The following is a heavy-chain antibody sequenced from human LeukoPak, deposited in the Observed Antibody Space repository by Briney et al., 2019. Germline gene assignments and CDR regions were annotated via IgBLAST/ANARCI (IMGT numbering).Heavy chain of an antibody. V-gene: IGHV3-21*01. J-gene: IGHJ4*02. CDR2: ISSSSSYI. CDR3: ARAKAEYQLLYASYFDY. Sequence: GXSLRLSCAASGFTFSSYSMNWVRQAPGKGLEWVSSISSSSSYIYYADSVKGRFTISRDKAKNSLYLQMNSLRAEDTAVYYCARAKAEYQLLYASYFDYWGQGTLVTVSS. D-gene: IGHD2-2*02. CDR1: GFTFSSYS.